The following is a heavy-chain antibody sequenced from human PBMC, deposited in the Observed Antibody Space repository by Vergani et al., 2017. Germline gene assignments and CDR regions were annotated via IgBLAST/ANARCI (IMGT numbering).Heavy chain of an antibody. D-gene: IGHD3-10*01. J-gene: IGHJ4*02. CDR2: INHSGST. V-gene: IGHV4-34*01. Sequence: QVQLQQWGAGLLKPSETLSLTCAVYGGSFSGYYWSWIRQPPGKGLEWIGEINHSGSTNYNPSLKSRVTISVDTSKNQFSLKLSSVTAADTAVYYCARDRGFNGPSFDYWGQGTLVTVSS. CDR1: GGSFSGYY. CDR3: ARDRGFNGPSFDY.